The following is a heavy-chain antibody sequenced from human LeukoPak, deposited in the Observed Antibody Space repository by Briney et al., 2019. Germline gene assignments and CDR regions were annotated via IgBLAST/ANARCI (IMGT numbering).Heavy chain of an antibody. CDR3: ARDAIENYDFWSGSYYYFDY. CDR1: GYTFTSYY. J-gene: IGHJ4*02. CDR2: INPSGGST. Sequence: ASVKVSCKSSGYTFTSYYIHWVRQAPGQGLEWMGIINPSGGSTTYAQGFQGRVTLTRDTSTSTVYMELSSLRSEDTAVYYCARDAIENYDFWSGSYYYFDYWGQGTPVTVSS. V-gene: IGHV1-46*01. D-gene: IGHD3-3*01.